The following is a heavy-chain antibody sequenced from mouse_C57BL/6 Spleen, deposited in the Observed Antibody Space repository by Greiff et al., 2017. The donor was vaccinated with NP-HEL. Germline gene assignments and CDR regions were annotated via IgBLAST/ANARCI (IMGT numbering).Heavy chain of an antibody. CDR2: INHNNGGT. V-gene: IGHV1-26*01. CDR3: ALYYEDY. Sequence: EVQLQQSGPELVKPGASVKISCKASGYTFTDYYMNWVKQSHGKSLEWIGDINHNNGGTSYNQKFKGKATLTVDKSSSTAYMELRSLTSEDSAVYYCALYYEDYWGQGTTLTVSS. J-gene: IGHJ2*01. CDR1: GYTFTDYY. D-gene: IGHD2-4*01.